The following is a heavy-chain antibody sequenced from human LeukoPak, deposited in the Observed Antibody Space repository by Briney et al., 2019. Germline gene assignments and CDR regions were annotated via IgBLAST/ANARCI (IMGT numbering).Heavy chain of an antibody. V-gene: IGHV1-18*01. CDR2: ISAYNGNT. CDR3: ARGSYSSGWYRFVDWFDP. Sequence: ASVKVSCKASGYTFTSYGISWVRQAPGQGLEWMGWISAYNGNTNYAQKLQGRVTMTTDTSTSTAYMELRSLRSDDTAVYYCARGSYSSGWYRFVDWFDPWGQGTLVTVSS. CDR1: GYTFTSYG. J-gene: IGHJ5*02. D-gene: IGHD6-19*01.